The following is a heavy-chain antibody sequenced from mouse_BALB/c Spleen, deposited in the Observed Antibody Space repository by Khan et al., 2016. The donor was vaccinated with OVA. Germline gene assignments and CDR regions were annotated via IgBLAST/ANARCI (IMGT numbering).Heavy chain of an antibody. CDR1: AFNIKDTY. Sequence: VQLKQSGAELVKPGASVKLSCTASAFNIKDTYMHWVKQRPEQGLEWIGRIDPANGNTKYDPKFQGKATITADTSSNTAYLHLSSLTSEDIAVYYCARTTMMLGFTYWGQGTLVTVSA. CDR3: ARTTMMLGFTY. D-gene: IGHD2-4*01. CDR2: IDPANGNT. V-gene: IGHV14-3*02. J-gene: IGHJ3*01.